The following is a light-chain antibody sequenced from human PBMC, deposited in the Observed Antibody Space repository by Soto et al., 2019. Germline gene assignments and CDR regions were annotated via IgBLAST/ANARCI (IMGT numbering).Light chain of an antibody. V-gene: IGKV1-27*01. CDR3: QKYDTAPLT. CDR2: GAS. J-gene: IGKJ4*01. CDR1: RDISNH. Sequence: DIQVTQSPSSLSASLGDRVSITCRASRDISNHLAWYQQKPGQVPRLLISGASTLHSGVPSRFSGSGSGTDFTLTITSLQPEDIATYFCQKYDTAPLTFGGGTKVEI.